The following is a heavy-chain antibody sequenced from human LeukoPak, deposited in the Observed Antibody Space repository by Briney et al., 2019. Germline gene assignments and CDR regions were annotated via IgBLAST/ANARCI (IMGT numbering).Heavy chain of an antibody. V-gene: IGHV3-23*01. J-gene: IGHJ4*02. CDR1: GFTFSSYA. D-gene: IGHD3-22*01. CDR3: AKASSGYYPRYYFDY. Sequence: HPGGSLRLSCAASGFTFSSYAMSWVRQAPGKGLEWVSAISGSGGSTYYADSGKGRFTISRDNSKNTLYLQMNSLRAEDTAVYYCAKASSGYYPRYYFDYWGQGTLVTVSS. CDR2: ISGSGGST.